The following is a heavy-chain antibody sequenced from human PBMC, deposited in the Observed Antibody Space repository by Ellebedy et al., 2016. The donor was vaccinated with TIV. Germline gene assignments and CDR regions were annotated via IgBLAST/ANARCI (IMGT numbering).Heavy chain of an antibody. CDR1: GYTFTSYY. CDR2: INPSGGST. J-gene: IGHJ4*02. D-gene: IGHD1-26*01. Sequence: AASVKVSCKASGYTFTSYYMHWVRQAPGQGLEWMGIINPSGGSTSYAQKLQGRVTMTRDTSTSTVYMELSSPRSEDTAVYYCARDRGGVGATNGFDYWGQGTLVTVSS. V-gene: IGHV1-46*04. CDR3: ARDRGGVGATNGFDY.